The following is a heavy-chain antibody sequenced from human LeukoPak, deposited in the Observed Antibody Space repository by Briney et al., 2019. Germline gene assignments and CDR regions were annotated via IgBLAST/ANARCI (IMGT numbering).Heavy chain of an antibody. V-gene: IGHV1-18*01. CDR2: ISAYNGNT. CDR1: GGTFSSYA. J-gene: IGHJ4*02. D-gene: IGHD5-18*01. Sequence: ASVKVSCKASGGTFSSYAISWVRQAPGQGLEWMGWISAYNGNTNYAQKLQGRVTMTTDTSTSTAYMELRSLRSDDTAVYYCARGGKVQLWFGLATYPDYFDYWGQGTLVTVSS. CDR3: ARGGKVQLWFGLATYPDYFDY.